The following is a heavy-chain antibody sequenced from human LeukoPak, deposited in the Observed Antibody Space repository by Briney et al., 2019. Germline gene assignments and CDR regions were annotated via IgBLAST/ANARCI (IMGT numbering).Heavy chain of an antibody. V-gene: IGHV1-2*02. CDR2: INPNSGGT. D-gene: IGHD2-15*01. CDR1: GGTFSSYA. CDR3: ARDRGKVRGGPFDY. Sequence: ASVKVSCKASGGTFSSYAISWVRQAPGQGLEWMGWINPNSGGTNYAQKFQGRVTMTRDTSISTAYMELSRLRSDDTAVYYCARDRGKVRGGPFDYWGQGTLVTVSS. J-gene: IGHJ4*02.